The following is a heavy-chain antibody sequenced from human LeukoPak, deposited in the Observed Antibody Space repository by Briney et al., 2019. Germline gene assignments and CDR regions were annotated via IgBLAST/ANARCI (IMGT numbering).Heavy chain of an antibody. CDR2: INHSGST. J-gene: IGHJ3*02. Sequence: PSETLSLTCAVYGGSFSGYYWSWIRQPPGKGLEWIGEINHSGSTNYNPSLKSRVTISVGTSKNQFSLKLSSVTAADTAVYYCARPKLWFGEDRCAFDIWGQGTMVTVSS. D-gene: IGHD3-10*01. V-gene: IGHV4-34*01. CDR1: GGSFSGYY. CDR3: ARPKLWFGEDRCAFDI.